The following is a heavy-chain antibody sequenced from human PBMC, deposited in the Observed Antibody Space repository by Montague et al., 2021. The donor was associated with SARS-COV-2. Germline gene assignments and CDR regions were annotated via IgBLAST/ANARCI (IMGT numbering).Heavy chain of an antibody. D-gene: IGHD2-15*01. CDR3: GRGVVAATPVVDY. V-gene: IGHV4-61*03. CDR1: GGSVRRGPYY. Sequence: SETLSLTCSVSGGSVRRGPYYWSWIRQPPGKGLEWIGYIAYSGSTNYNPSLKSRVTISVDSSENHFSLQLNSVTAADTAVYYCGRGVVAATPVVDYWGRGTLVTVSS. J-gene: IGHJ4*02. CDR2: IAYSGST.